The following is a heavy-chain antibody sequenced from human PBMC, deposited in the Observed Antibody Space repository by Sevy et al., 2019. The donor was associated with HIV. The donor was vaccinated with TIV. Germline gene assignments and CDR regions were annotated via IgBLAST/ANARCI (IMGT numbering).Heavy chain of an antibody. CDR2: IYYSGST. CDR1: GGSIGSYY. Sequence: SETLSLTCAVSGGSIGSYYWSWIRQPPGKGLEWIGYIYYSGSTNSNPSLKSRVTIAVDTSKNQFSLQLSSVTAADTAVYYCAREVGEGSSWHHDYWGQGTLVTVSS. V-gene: IGHV4-59*01. CDR3: AREVGEGSSWHHDY. J-gene: IGHJ4*02. D-gene: IGHD6-13*01.